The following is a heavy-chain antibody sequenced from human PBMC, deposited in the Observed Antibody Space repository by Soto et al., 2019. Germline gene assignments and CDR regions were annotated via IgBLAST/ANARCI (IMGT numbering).Heavy chain of an antibody. J-gene: IGHJ6*02. CDR2: ISYDGSNK. CDR3: AKVCGRSYDSSGFVGYYYGMDV. CDR1: GFTFSSYG. Sequence: QVQLVESGGGVVQPGRSLRLSCAASGFTFSSYGMHWVRQAPGKGLEWVAVISYDGSNKYYADSVKGRFTISRDNSKNTLYLQMNSLRAEDTAVYYCAKVCGRSYDSSGFVGYYYGMDVWGQGTTVTVSS. D-gene: IGHD3-22*01. V-gene: IGHV3-30*18.